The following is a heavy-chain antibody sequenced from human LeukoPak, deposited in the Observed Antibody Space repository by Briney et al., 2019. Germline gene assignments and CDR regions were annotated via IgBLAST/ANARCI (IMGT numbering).Heavy chain of an antibody. Sequence: QPGGSLRLSCAASGFTFSSYAMSWVRQAPGKGLEWVSLISGDGDSTYYAPSVRGRFTISRDNSKDSLYLQMTSLRTEDTAFYYCARGRTMYFGELLPLNWGQGTLVTVSS. D-gene: IGHD3-10*01. V-gene: IGHV3-43*02. CDR3: ARGRTMYFGELLPLN. CDR1: GFTFSSYA. J-gene: IGHJ4*02. CDR2: ISGDGDST.